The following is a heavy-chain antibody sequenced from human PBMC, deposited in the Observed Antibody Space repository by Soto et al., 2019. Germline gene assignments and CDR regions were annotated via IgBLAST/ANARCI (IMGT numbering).Heavy chain of an antibody. V-gene: IGHV3-9*01. Sequence: SLRLSCRASALILSEYSMLWCRQLLEKGKEWVSGISWNSGSIGYADSVKGRFTICRGNAKNCLYLQMNSLRDEDTALYSCAKDMVGGYYYRTDVRRQASTVIVS. CDR1: ALILSEYS. CDR3: AKDMVGGYYYRTDV. CDR2: ISWNSGSI. J-gene: IGHJ6*01.